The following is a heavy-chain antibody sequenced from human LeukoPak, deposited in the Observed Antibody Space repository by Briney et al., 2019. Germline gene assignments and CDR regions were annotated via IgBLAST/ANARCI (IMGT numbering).Heavy chain of an antibody. CDR2: IIPIFGTA. Sequence: SVKVSCKASGGTFSSYAISWVRQAPGQGLEWMGGIIPIFGTAKYAQKFQGRVTITADESTSTAYMELRSLRSDDTAVYYCARRCSSSCYNSDYYYGMDVWGQGTTVTVSS. D-gene: IGHD2-2*02. V-gene: IGHV1-69*13. CDR3: ARRCSSSCYNSDYYYGMDV. CDR1: GGTFSSYA. J-gene: IGHJ6*02.